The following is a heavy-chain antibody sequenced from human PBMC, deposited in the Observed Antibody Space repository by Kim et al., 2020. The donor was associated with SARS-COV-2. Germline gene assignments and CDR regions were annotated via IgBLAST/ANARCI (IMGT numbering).Heavy chain of an antibody. J-gene: IGHJ3*02. D-gene: IGHD2-15*01. V-gene: IGHV3-9*01. Sequence: SIGYADSVQGRFTISSDSAKNSLYLQMNSLRAEDTALYYCAKDMGGAFDIWGQGTMVTVSS. CDR3: AKDMGGAFDI. CDR2: SI.